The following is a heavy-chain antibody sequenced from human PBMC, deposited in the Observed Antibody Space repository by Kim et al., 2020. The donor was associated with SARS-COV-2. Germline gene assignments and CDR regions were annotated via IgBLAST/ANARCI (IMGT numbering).Heavy chain of an antibody. CDR3: ARVFSGSYNDY. CDR2: INHSGST. V-gene: IGHV4-34*01. J-gene: IGHJ4*02. CDR1: GGSFSGYY. Sequence: SETLSLTCAVYGGSFSGYYWSWIRQPPGKGLEWIGEINHSGSTNYNPSLKSRVTISVDTSKNQFSLKLSSVTAADTAVYYCARVFSGSYNDYWGQGTLVTVSS. D-gene: IGHD1-26*01.